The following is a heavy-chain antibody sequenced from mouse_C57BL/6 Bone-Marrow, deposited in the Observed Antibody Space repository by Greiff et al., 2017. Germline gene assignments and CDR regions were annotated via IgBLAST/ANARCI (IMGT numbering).Heavy chain of an antibody. D-gene: IGHD1-1*01. J-gene: IGHJ1*03. V-gene: IGHV5-4*01. CDR2: ISDGGSYT. CDR3: ARGTTVVASHYWYFDV. Sequence: EVQGVESGGGLVKPGGSLKLSCAASGFTFSSYAMSWLRQTPEKRLEWVATISDGGSYTYYPDNVKGRFTISRDNAKNTLFLQMTSLRSEDTAMYYCARGTTVVASHYWYFDVWGTGTTVTVSS. CDR1: GFTFSSYA.